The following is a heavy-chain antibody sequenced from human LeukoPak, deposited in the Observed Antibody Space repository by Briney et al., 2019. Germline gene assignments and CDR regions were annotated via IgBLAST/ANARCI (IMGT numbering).Heavy chain of an antibody. V-gene: IGHV4-59*01. CDR1: GGPISSYY. CDR3: ARDNIVVIPASMHYYYYGMDV. D-gene: IGHD2-2*01. CDR2: IYDSGST. Sequence: PSETLSLTCTVSGGPISSYYWSWIRQPPGKGLEWIGYIYDSGSTNYNPSLKSRVTISVDTSKNQFSLKLRSVTAADTAVYYCARDNIVVIPASMHYYYYGMDVWGQGTTVTVSS. J-gene: IGHJ6*02.